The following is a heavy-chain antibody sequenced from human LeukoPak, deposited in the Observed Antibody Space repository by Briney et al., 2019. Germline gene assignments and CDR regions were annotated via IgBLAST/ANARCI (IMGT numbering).Heavy chain of an antibody. V-gene: IGHV3-7*01. CDR2: IKQDGSEK. J-gene: IGHJ4*02. D-gene: IGHD3-9*01. Sequence: GGSLRLSCAASGFTFSSYAMSWVRQAPGKGLEWVANIKQDGSEKYYVDSVKGRFTISRDNAKNSLYLQMNSLRAEDTAVYYCARGTPLVLRYFDWLFNYWGQGTLVTVSS. CDR3: ARGTPLVLRYFDWLFNY. CDR1: GFTFSSYA.